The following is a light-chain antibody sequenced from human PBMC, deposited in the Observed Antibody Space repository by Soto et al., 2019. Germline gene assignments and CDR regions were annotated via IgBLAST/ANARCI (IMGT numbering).Light chain of an antibody. CDR3: HQYGSSPQA. V-gene: IGKV3-20*01. Sequence: EIVLTQSPGTLSLSPGERVTLSCRASQSVTRSFLAWYQQNPGQPPRLLIYGASSRATGIPDRFSGSGSGTDFTLTISRLEPEDFAVYYCHQYGSSPQAFGPGTKVDIK. CDR2: GAS. J-gene: IGKJ3*01. CDR1: QSVTRSF.